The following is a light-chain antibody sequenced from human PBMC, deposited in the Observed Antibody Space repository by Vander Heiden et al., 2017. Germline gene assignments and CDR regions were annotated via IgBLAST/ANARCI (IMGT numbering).Light chain of an antibody. CDR1: KLGDKY. CDR3: QAWDSSTVV. CDR2: QDS. V-gene: IGLV3-1*01. J-gene: IGLJ2*01. Sequence: SYELTQPPSVSVSPGQTASITCSGDKLGDKYTCWYHQKPGQCPVLVIYQDSKRPSGIPERFSGSNSGNTATLTISGTQAMDEGDYYCQAWDSSTVVFGGGTKLTVL.